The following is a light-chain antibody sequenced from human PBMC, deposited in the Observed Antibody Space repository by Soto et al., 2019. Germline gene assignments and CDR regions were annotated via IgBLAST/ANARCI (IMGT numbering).Light chain of an antibody. CDR2: DAS. CDR1: QSVSSY. Sequence: EIVLTQSPVTLSLSPGERAALSCRASQSVSSYLAWYQQKAGQAPRLLIYDASNRAAGIPARFSGSGSGTDFTLTISSLESEDFAVYYCQQRGDWPQTFGGGTKVEIK. V-gene: IGKV3-11*01. J-gene: IGKJ4*01. CDR3: QQRGDWPQT.